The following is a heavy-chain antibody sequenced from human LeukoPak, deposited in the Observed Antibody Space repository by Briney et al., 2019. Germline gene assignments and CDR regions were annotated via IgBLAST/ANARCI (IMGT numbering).Heavy chain of an antibody. CDR1: GYSIISGYS. D-gene: IGHD2-2*02. J-gene: IGHJ5*02. Sequence: SETLSLTCTVSGYSIISGYSWEWIRQPPGKGLEWIGSFHYSGSTCYNPSLMSRVTISGDTSKNQFSLRLSSVTAADTAVYYCARAYCSSTSCYTEGWFDPWGQGTLVTVSS. V-gene: IGHV4-38-2*02. CDR3: ARAYCSSTSCYTEGWFDP. CDR2: FHYSGST.